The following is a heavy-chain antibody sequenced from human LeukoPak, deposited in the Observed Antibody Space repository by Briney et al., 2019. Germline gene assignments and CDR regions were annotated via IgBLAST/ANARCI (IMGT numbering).Heavy chain of an antibody. J-gene: IGHJ5*02. V-gene: IGHV1-18*01. Sequence: ASVKVSCKASGYTFTSYGTSWVRQAPGQGLEWMGWISAYNGNTNYAQKLQGRVTMTTDTSTSTAYMELRSLRSDDTAVYYCARDHCSGGSCLYNWFDPWGQGTLVTVSS. CDR1: GYTFTSYG. CDR3: ARDHCSGGSCLYNWFDP. CDR2: ISAYNGNT. D-gene: IGHD2-15*01.